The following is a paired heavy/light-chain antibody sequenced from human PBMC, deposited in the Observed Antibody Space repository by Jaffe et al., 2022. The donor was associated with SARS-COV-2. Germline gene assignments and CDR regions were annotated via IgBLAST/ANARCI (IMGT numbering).Light chain of an antibody. CDR2: GAS. CDR3: QQYGSSPRGT. J-gene: IGKJ4*01. V-gene: IGKV3-20*01. Sequence: EIVLTQSPGTLSLSPGERATLSCRASQSVSSSYLAWYQQKPGQAPRLLIYGASSRATGIPDRFSGSGSGTDFTLTISRLEPEDFAVYYCQQYGSSPRGTFGGGTKVEIK. CDR1: QSVSSSY.
Heavy chain of an antibody. CDR3: AALVVPAAMSGHYGMDV. D-gene: IGHD2-2*01. Sequence: QVQLVESGGGVVQPGRSLRLSCAASGFTFSSYGMHWVRQAPGKGLEWVAVISYDGSNKYYADSVKGRFTISRDNSKNTLYLQMNSLRAEDTAVYYCAALVVPAAMSGHYGMDVWGQGTTVTVSS. J-gene: IGHJ6*02. CDR1: GFTFSSYG. CDR2: ISYDGSNK. V-gene: IGHV3-30*03.